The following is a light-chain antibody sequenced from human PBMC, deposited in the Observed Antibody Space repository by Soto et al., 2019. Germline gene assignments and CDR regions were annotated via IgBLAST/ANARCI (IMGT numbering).Light chain of an antibody. CDR3: ATWDDSLKAVV. Sequence: QSALTQPASVSGSPGQSITISCTGTSSDVGSYNLVSWYQQHPGKAPKLMIYEGSKRPSGVSNRFSGSKSGNTASLTISGLQAEDEADYYCATWDDSLKAVVFGGGTKLTVL. CDR2: EGS. V-gene: IGLV2-23*01. J-gene: IGLJ2*01. CDR1: SSDVGSYNL.